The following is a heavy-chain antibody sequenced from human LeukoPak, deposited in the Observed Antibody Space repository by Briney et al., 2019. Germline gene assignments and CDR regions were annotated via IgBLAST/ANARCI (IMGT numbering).Heavy chain of an antibody. CDR1: GGSISSYY. J-gene: IGHJ4*02. Sequence: SETLSLTCTVSGGSISSYYWSWIRQPPGKGLEWIGYIYYSGSTNYNPSLKSRVTISVDTSKDQFSLKLSSVTAADTAVYYCARDYPRFDYWGQGTLVTVSS. CDR2: IYYSGST. D-gene: IGHD3-16*02. V-gene: IGHV4-59*01. CDR3: ARDYPRFDY.